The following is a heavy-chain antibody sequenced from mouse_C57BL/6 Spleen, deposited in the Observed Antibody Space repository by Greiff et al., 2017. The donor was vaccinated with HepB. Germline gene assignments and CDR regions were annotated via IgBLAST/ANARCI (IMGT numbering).Heavy chain of an antibody. CDR1: GYSFTGYF. D-gene: IGHD1-1*01. CDR2: INPYNGDT. CDR3: ARGDGSSAWFAY. J-gene: IGHJ3*01. Sequence: EVQLQQSGPELVKPGDSVKISCKASGYSFTGYFMNWVMQSHGKSLEWIGRINPYNGDTFYNQKFKGKATLTVDKSSSTAHMELRSLTSEDSAVYYCARGDGSSAWFAYWGQGTLVTVSA. V-gene: IGHV1-20*01.